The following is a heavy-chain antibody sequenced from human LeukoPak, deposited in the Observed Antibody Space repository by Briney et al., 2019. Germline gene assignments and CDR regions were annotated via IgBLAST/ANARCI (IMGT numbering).Heavy chain of an antibody. CDR2: IDYSGST. V-gene: IGHV4-59*01. J-gene: IGHJ6*03. CDR1: GGSIGSYF. CDR3: AREEGGSGSSYFYYMDV. Sequence: SETLSLTCTVSGGSIGSYFWNWIRQPPGKGLEWIGYIDYSGSTNYNPSLKSRVTILVDTSKNHFSLKLSSLTAADTAVYYCAREEGGSGSSYFYYMDVWGIGTTVTVSS. D-gene: IGHD3-10*01.